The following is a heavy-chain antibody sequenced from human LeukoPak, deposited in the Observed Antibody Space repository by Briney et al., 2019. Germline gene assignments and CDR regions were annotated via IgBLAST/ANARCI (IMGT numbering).Heavy chain of an antibody. D-gene: IGHD3-10*01. Sequence: GGPLRLSCAASGFTFSSYAMSWVRQAPGKGLEWVAVIWSDGSVTDYADSVKGRFTISRDNSRNTLDLQMNNLRAEDTAVYYCARDRGGAPFDIWGQGTMVTVSS. CDR2: IWSDGSVT. V-gene: IGHV3-33*08. J-gene: IGHJ3*02. CDR3: ARDRGGAPFDI. CDR1: GFTFSSYA.